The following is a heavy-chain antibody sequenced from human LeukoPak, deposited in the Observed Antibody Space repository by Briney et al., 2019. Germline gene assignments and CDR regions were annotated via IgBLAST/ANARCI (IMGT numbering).Heavy chain of an antibody. CDR3: AKDRPNIVVVPAATPLDY. CDR1: GFTFSSYG. J-gene: IGHJ4*02. D-gene: IGHD2-2*01. CDR2: IRYDGSNK. Sequence: GGSLRLSCAASGFTFSSYGMHWVSQAPGKGLEWVAFIRYDGSNKYYADSVKGRFTISRDNSKNTLYLQMNSLRAEDTAVYYCAKDRPNIVVVPAATPLDYWGQGTLVTVSS. V-gene: IGHV3-30*02.